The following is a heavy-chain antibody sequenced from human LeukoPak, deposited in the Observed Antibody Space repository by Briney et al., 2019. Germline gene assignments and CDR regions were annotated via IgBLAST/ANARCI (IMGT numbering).Heavy chain of an antibody. CDR2: VYYSGTT. J-gene: IGHJ4*02. CDR1: GGSISTYY. V-gene: IGHV4-59*08. CDR3: ARRGYFDY. Sequence: PSETLSLTCTVSGGSISTYYWSWIRQPPGKGLEWIGYVYYSGTTNYNLSLRSRVTISVDTSKNQFSLKLTSVTAADTAVYYCARRGYFDYWGQGTLVTVSS.